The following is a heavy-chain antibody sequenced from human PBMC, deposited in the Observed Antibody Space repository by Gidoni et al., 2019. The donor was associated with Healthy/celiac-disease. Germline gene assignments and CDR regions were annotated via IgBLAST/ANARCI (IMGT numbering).Heavy chain of an antibody. CDR1: GFTFDDYA. D-gene: IGHD6-13*01. CDR2: ISWDGGST. Sequence: EVQLVESGGVVVQPGGSLRLSCAAYGFTFDDYAMHWVRQAAGKGLEWVSLISWDGGSTYDADSVKGRFTISRDNSKNSLYLQMNSLRAEDTALYYCAKDMGPRIAAAGYFDYWGQGTLVTVSS. J-gene: IGHJ4*02. CDR3: AKDMGPRIAAAGYFDY. V-gene: IGHV3-43D*03.